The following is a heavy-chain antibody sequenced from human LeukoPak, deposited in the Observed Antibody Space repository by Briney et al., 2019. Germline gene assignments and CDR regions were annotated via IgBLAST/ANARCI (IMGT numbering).Heavy chain of an antibody. CDR1: GYTFTSYG. Sequence: ASVKVSCKASGYTFTSYGISWVRQAPGQGLEWMGWISAYNGNTNYAQKLQGRVTMTRDTSTSTVYMELSSLRSEDTAVYYCARGADSSGWCSPAFYWGQGTLVTVSS. V-gene: IGHV1-18*01. D-gene: IGHD6-19*01. CDR2: ISAYNGNT. CDR3: ARGADSSGWCSPAFY. J-gene: IGHJ4*02.